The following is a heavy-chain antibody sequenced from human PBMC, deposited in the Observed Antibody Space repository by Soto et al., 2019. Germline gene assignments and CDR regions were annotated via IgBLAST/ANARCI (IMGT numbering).Heavy chain of an antibody. J-gene: IGHJ4*02. V-gene: IGHV3-15*01. CDR3: TTGTEYSYGPGFDY. Sequence: GGSLRLSCAASGFTFSNAWMSWVRQAPGKGLEWVGRIKSKTDGGTTDYAAPVKGRFTISRDDSKNTLYLQMNSLKTEDTAVYYCTTGTEYSYGPGFDYWGQGTLVTVSS. CDR1: GFTFSNAW. D-gene: IGHD5-18*01. CDR2: IKSKTDGGTT.